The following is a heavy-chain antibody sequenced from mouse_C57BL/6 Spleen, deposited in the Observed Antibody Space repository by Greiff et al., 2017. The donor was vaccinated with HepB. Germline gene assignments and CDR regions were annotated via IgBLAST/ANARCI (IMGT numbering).Heavy chain of an antibody. V-gene: IGHV5-17*01. J-gene: IGHJ2*01. CDR2: ISSGSSTI. D-gene: IGHD2-5*01. Sequence: EVKVVESGGGLVKPGGSLKLSCAASGFTFSDYGMHWVRQAPEKGLEWVAYISSGSSTIYYADTVKGRFTISRDNAKNTLFRQMTSLRSEDTAMYYCATYSNFYYFDYWGQGTTLTVSS. CDR1: GFTFSDYG. CDR3: ATYSNFYYFDY.